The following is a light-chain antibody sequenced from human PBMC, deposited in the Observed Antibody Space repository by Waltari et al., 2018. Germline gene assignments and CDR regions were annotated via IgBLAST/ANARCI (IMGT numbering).Light chain of an antibody. CDR1: SSDIGAHNY. CDR2: EVV. CDR3: TSYTDSDNLV. Sequence: QSALTQPPSASGSLGQSVTLSCPGTSSDIGAHNYVSWYQHRPGNAPKLVIFEVVNRPSGVPDRFSGSKSGSTASLTVSGLQADDEADYYCTSYTDSDNLVFGGGTNLAVL. J-gene: IGLJ3*02. V-gene: IGLV2-8*01.